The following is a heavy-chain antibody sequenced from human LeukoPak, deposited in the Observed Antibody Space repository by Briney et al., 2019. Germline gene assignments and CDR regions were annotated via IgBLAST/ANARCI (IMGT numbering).Heavy chain of an antibody. V-gene: IGHV4-34*01. CDR3: ANSSPELEN. Sequence: SEAPSLTCAVYGGSFSGYYWSWIRQPPGKGLEWIGEINHSGSTNYNPSLKSRVTISVDTSKNQFSLKLSSVTAADTAVYYCANSSPELENWGQGTLVTVSS. J-gene: IGHJ4*02. CDR2: INHSGST. CDR1: GGSFSGYY. D-gene: IGHD1-1*01.